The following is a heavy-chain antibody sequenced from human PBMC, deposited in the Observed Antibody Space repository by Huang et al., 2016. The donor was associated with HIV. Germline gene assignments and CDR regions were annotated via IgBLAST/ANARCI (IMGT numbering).Heavy chain of an antibody. V-gene: IGHV4-34*01. D-gene: IGHD3-16*01. CDR3: ARGRGDARGFLGLDF. Sequence: QVQLHQWGAGLLKPSETLSLTCAVYGGSFSGPNWTWIRQTPGKGLEWIGEINHSGRTNYSPSRKRRVTISLDTAKSQFSLRLRSVTAADTAVYYCARGRGDARGFLGLDFWGQGTLVTVSS. J-gene: IGHJ4*02. CDR1: GGSFSGPN. CDR2: INHSGRT.